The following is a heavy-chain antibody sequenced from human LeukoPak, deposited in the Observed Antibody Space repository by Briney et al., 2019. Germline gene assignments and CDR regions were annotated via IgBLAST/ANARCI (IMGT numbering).Heavy chain of an antibody. CDR1: GFSFRNYW. D-gene: IGHD4-17*01. J-gene: IGHJ4*02. Sequence: SGGSLRLSCVASGFSFRNYWMSWVRQAPGKGLEWVANIKEDGSKKNHLDSVKGRFTISRDNAKNFLYLQMNSLRVEDTDLYYCARDGDGRGEDFDYWGQGILVTVSS. V-gene: IGHV3-7*01. CDR3: ARDGDGRGEDFDY. CDR2: IKEDGSKK.